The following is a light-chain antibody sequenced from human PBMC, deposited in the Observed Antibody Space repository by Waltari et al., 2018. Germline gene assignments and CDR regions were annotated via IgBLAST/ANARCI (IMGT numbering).Light chain of an antibody. CDR3: QQYNNWPRMYT. J-gene: IGKJ2*01. CDR1: QSVTSN. Sequence: EIVLTQSPPTLSVSPGASATLPRRASQSVTSNVAWYQQQPGQAPRLLIYGASTRATGIPGRFTGSGSGTEFTLTISSLQSEDFAVYYCQQYNNWPRMYTFGQGTKLEIK. CDR2: GAS. V-gene: IGKV3-15*01.